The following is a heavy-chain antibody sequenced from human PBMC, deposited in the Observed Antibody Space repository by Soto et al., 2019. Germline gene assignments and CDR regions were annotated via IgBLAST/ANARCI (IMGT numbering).Heavy chain of an antibody. CDR2: INDDGSST. V-gene: IGHV3-74*03. D-gene: IGHD6-25*01. J-gene: IGHJ5*02. CDR1: GFTFSRHW. CDR3: AREVIAATGTIRWFDP. Sequence: GGSLRLSCAASGFTFSRHWMHWVRQTPGKGPVWVSRINDDGSSTKYADSVKGRSTIARDNAKNTVFLQMSSLRAEDTAVYYCAREVIAATGTIRWFDPWGQGTLVTVSS.